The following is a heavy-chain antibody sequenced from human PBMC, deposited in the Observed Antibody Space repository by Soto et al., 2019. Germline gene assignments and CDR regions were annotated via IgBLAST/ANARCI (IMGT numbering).Heavy chain of an antibody. V-gene: IGHV3-30-3*01. CDR1: GFTFSSYA. CDR3: ATVMDLVKAAQAYYYYGLDL. Sequence: PGGSLRLSCAASGFTFSSYAMHWVRQAPGKGLEWVAVISYDGSNKYYADSVKGRFTISRDNFKNTLYPQMNSLRAEDTAVYYCATVMDLVKAAQAYYYYGLDLWGQGTTVTVSS. J-gene: IGHJ6*02. CDR2: ISYDGSNK. D-gene: IGHD2-2*01.